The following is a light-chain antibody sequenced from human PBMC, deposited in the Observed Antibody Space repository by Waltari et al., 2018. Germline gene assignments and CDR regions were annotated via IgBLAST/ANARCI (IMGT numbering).Light chain of an antibody. Sequence: DVVMTQSPLSLPVTLGQPASISCKSSQSIVYSDGNIYLNWIQQRPGQSPRRQINKVSTRDSGVPDIFSGSGSGTDFTLKISSVEAEDVGVYYCMQGTHWPYTFGQGTKLEIK. J-gene: IGKJ2*01. CDR2: KVS. CDR3: MQGTHWPYT. V-gene: IGKV2-30*01. CDR1: QSIVYSDGNIY.